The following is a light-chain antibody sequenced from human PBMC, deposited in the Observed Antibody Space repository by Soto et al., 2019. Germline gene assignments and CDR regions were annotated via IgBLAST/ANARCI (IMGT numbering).Light chain of an antibody. V-gene: IGKV3-11*01. CDR2: DAS. Sequence: EIVLTQSPATLSLSPGERATLSCRASQSVSRDLAWYQQKPGQAPRLLIYDASNRATGIPARFSASGSVTDFTLTIGSLEPDDFAVYYCEQRSNWPYTFGQGTKLEIK. CDR3: EQRSNWPYT. CDR1: QSVSRD. J-gene: IGKJ2*01.